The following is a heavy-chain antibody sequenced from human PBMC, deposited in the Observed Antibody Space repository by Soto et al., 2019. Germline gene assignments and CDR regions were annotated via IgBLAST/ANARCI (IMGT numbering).Heavy chain of an antibody. J-gene: IGHJ4*02. Sequence: PGGSLRLSCAASGFTFSSYSMNWVRQAPGKGLEWVSSISSSSSYIYYADSVKGRFTISRDNAKNSLYLQMNSLRAEDTAVYYCARAHYGSGSYLDYWGQGTLVTAPQ. CDR2: ISSSSSYI. CDR1: GFTFSSYS. D-gene: IGHD3-10*01. CDR3: ARAHYGSGSYLDY. V-gene: IGHV3-21*01.